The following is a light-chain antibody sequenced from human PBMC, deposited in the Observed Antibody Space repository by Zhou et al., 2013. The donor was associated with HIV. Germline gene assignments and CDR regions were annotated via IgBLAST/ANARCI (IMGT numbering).Light chain of an antibody. J-gene: IGKJ2*01. Sequence: EIVMTQSPATLSVSPGERATLSCRASQSVSSNLAWYQQKPGQAPRLLIYGASTRAPGISARFSGSGSGTEFTLTISSLQSEDFAVYYCQQFNNSAPLFFGQGTKLE. CDR2: GAS. CDR1: QSVSSN. CDR3: QQFNNSAPLF. V-gene: IGKV3-15*01.